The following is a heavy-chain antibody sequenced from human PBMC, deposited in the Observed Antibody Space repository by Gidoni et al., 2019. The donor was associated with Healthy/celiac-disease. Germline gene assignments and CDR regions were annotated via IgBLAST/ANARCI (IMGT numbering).Heavy chain of an antibody. J-gene: IGHJ6*02. CDR1: GYTVTSND. V-gene: IGHV1-8*01. D-gene: IGHD6-19*01. CDR3: AIAVVGV. CDR2: INPTSCNT. Sequence: QVQLGQSGAEVKKPGAAVKVSGKASGYTVTSNDINWVPQATGQGLEWMGWINPTSCNTGYAQKFQARVTLTRNTSISTAYMELRSLRSEDTAVYYCAIAVVGVWGQGTTVTVSS.